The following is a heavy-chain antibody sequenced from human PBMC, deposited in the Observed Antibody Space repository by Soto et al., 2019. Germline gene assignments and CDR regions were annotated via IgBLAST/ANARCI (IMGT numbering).Heavy chain of an antibody. D-gene: IGHD3-10*01. Sequence: SETLSLTCTVSGDSISSRSHYWNWIRQVPGKCLEFIGYIFYTGSTYYNPSLRGRVSMSTDTSKNQFSLNLRSVTAADTAIYYCAREGRHSGGMRESWFDPWGQGTLVTVSS. J-gene: IGHJ5*02. CDR3: AREGRHSGGMRESWFDP. CDR1: GDSISSRSHY. V-gene: IGHV4-31*03. CDR2: IFYTGST.